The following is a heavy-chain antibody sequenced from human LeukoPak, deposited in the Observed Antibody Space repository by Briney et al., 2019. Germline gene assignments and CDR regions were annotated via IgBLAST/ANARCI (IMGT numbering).Heavy chain of an antibody. J-gene: IGHJ5*02. CDR3: ARGRGSSSSIWFDP. CDR1: GGSISGYY. Sequence: SETLSLTCTVSGGSISGYYGSWIREPPGKGLGWIGYFYYSGSTKYNPSLKSRVTISVDTSKNQFSLKLSSVTAADTAVYYCARGRGSSSSIWFDPWGQGTLVTVSS. V-gene: IGHV4-59*08. D-gene: IGHD6-6*01. CDR2: FYYSGST.